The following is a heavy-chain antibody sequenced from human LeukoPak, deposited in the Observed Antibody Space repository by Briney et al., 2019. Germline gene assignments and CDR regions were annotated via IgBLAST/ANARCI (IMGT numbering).Heavy chain of an antibody. D-gene: IGHD2-15*01. Sequence: SETLSLTCTVSGGSISSYYWSWIRQPPGKGQEWIGYISYSGSTDSNPSLKSRVTISVDTSKNQISLKLSSVTAADTAVYYCARTYCRGGSCHFDYWGQGTLVTVSS. CDR2: ISYSGST. CDR3: ARTYCRGGSCHFDY. V-gene: IGHV4-59*08. J-gene: IGHJ4*02. CDR1: GGSISSYY.